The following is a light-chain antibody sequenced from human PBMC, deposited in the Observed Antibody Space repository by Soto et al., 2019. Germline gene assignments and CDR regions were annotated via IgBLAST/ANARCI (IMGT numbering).Light chain of an antibody. CDR1: SSDVGGYNY. J-gene: IGLJ1*01. CDR3: SSYTSSSLYV. CDR2: DVS. V-gene: IGLV2-14*01. Sequence: QSVLTQPASVSGSPGQSITISCTGTSSDVGGYNYVSWYQQHPGKAPKVMIYDVSNRPPGVSNRFSGSKSGNTASLTISGLQAEDEADYYCSSYTSSSLYVFGTGTKLTVL.